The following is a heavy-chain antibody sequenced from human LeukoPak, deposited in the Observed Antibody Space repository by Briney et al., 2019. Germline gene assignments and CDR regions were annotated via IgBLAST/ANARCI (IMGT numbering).Heavy chain of an antibody. Sequence: GGSLRLSCAASGLFFSGSAMRWVRQASGKGLEWVGRIRSRPNNYATAYAASVKGRFTISRDDSKNTAYLQMNSLKTEDTAVYYCTRRYGANSWWFDPWGQGTLVTVSS. CDR3: TRRYGANSWWFDP. CDR1: GLFFSGSA. V-gene: IGHV3-73*01. CDR2: IRSRPNNYAT. D-gene: IGHD4-23*01. J-gene: IGHJ5*02.